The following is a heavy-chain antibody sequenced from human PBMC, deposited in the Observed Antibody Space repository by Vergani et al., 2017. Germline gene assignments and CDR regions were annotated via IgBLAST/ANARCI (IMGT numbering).Heavy chain of an antibody. CDR2: SSSSGSTI. CDR3: APMALWSGYTCFDY. D-gene: IGHD3-3*01. J-gene: IGHJ4*02. CDR1: GFTFSSYE. Sequence: EVQLVESGGGLVQPGGSLRLSCAASGFTFSSYEMNWVRQAPGKGLEWVSYSSSSGSTIYYADAVKGRFTISRDNATNSLYLQMNSLRAEDTAVYYCAPMALWSGYTCFDYWGQGTLVTVSS. V-gene: IGHV3-48*03.